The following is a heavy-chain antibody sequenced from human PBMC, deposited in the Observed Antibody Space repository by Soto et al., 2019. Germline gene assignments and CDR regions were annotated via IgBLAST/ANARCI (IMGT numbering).Heavy chain of an antibody. D-gene: IGHD5-12*01. CDR3: AKYRLEYSGYDSHDDFDI. CDR2: ISGSGGST. V-gene: IGHV3-23*01. J-gene: IGHJ3*02. Sequence: EVQLLESGGGLVQPGGSLRLSCAASGFTFSSYAMSWVRQAPGKGLEWVSAISGSGGSTYYADSVKGRFTISRDNSKNTVYLQMNSLRAEDAAVYYCAKYRLEYSGYDSHDDFDIWGQGTMVTVSS. CDR1: GFTFSSYA.